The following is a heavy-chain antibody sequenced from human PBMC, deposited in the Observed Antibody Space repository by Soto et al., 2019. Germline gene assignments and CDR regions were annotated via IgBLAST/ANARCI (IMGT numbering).Heavy chain of an antibody. CDR1: GGPFSGVY. Sequence: SETLSLTCAVSGGPFSGVYWSWIRQPPGKGLEWIGGVNHRGSANYNPSLESRVTMSVDTSKNQFSLKLTSVTAADSAVYYCARDAFCGSGTCRVGHWFDPWGQGTLVTVSS. CDR3: ARDAFCGSGTCRVGHWFDP. D-gene: IGHD2-21*01. CDR2: VNHRGSA. J-gene: IGHJ5*02. V-gene: IGHV4-34*01.